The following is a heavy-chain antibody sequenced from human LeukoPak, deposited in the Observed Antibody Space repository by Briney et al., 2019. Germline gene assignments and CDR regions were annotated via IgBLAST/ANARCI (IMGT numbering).Heavy chain of an antibody. CDR1: GYSISGGYY. J-gene: IGHJ4*02. D-gene: IGHD6-19*01. CDR2: IFQSVST. V-gene: IGHV4-38-2*02. Sequence: ASETLSLTCTVSGYSISGGYYWGWIRQPPGKGLGWIGTIFQSVSTYYNPSLKSRVTTSVDTSKNQFSLKLSSVTAADTAVYYCARNNSNGFDFWSQGTLVTVSS. CDR3: ARNNSNGFDF.